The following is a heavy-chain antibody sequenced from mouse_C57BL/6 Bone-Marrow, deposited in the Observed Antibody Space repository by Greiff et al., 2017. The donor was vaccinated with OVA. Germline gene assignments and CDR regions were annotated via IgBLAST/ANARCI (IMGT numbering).Heavy chain of an antibody. CDR3: ATPTYSNYDVGAMDY. CDR2: IDPNSGGT. Sequence: QVQLQQSGAELVKPGASVKLSCKASGYTFTSYWMHWVKQRPGRGLEWIGRIDPNSGGTKYNEKFKSKATLTVDKPSSTAYMQLSSLTSEDSAVYYCATPTYSNYDVGAMDYWGQGTSVTVSS. J-gene: IGHJ4*01. CDR1: GYTFTSYW. D-gene: IGHD2-4*01. V-gene: IGHV1-72*01.